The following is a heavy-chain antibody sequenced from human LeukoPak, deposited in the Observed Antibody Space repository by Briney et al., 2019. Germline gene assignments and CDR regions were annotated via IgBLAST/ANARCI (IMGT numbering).Heavy chain of an antibody. CDR2: INWNGGST. Sequence: GGSLRLSCAASGFTLDDYGMSWVRQAPGKGLEGVSGINWNGGSTGYADSVKGRFTISRDNAKNSLYLQMNSLRAEDTALYYCARVPVAGTGLYYFDYWGQGTLVTVSS. D-gene: IGHD6-19*01. CDR3: ARVPVAGTGLYYFDY. V-gene: IGHV3-20*04. J-gene: IGHJ4*02. CDR1: GFTLDDYG.